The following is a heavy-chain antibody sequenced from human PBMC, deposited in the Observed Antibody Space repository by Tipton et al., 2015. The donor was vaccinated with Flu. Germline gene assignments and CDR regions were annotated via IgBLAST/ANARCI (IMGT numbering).Heavy chain of an antibody. CDR1: GFTFSSYW. D-gene: IGHD2-2*02. Sequence: GSLRLSCAASGFTFSSYWMSWVRQAPGKGLEWVANIKQDGSEKYYVDSVKGRFTISRDNAKNSLYLQMNSLRAEDTAVYYCARVVEVPAAIRGAFFRWFDPWGQGTLVTVSS. CDR3: ARVVEVPAAIRGAFFRWFDP. V-gene: IGHV3-7*03. J-gene: IGHJ5*02. CDR2: IKQDGSEK.